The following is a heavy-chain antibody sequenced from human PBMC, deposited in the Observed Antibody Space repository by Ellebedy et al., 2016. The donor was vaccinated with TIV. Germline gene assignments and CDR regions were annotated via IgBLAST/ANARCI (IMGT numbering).Heavy chain of an antibody. CDR1: GYTFTSYG. Sequence: AASVKVSCKASGYTFTSYGIHVLRQAPGQGLAWMGWINAGDDHKKYSQKFLGRVTLARDTSASTAYMVLSSLTSEDTAVYYCARDSLMVSFGGVQDYWGQGTLVTVSS. J-gene: IGHJ4*02. CDR3: ARDSLMVSFGGVQDY. D-gene: IGHD3-16*01. CDR2: INAGDDHK. V-gene: IGHV1-3*01.